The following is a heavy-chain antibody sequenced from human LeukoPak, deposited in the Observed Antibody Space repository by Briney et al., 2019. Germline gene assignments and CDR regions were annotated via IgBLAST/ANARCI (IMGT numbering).Heavy chain of an antibody. CDR2: ISGSGGST. V-gene: IGHV3-23*01. CDR1: GFTISSYA. Sequence: GGSLRLSCAASGFTISSYAMSWVRQAPGKGLEWVSAISGSGGSTYYAGSVKGRFTISRDNSRDTLYLQMNSLRAEDTAVYYCAKGYYDYVWGSYYFDYWGQGTLVTVSS. J-gene: IGHJ4*02. D-gene: IGHD3-16*01. CDR3: AKGYYDYVWGSYYFDY.